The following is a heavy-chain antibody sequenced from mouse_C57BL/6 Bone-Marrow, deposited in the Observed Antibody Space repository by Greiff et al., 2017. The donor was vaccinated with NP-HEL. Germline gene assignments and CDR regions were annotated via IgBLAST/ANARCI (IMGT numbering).Heavy chain of an antibody. Sequence: DVMLVESGGGLVKPGGSLKLSCAASGFTFSSYAMSWVRQTPEKRLEWVATISDGGSYTYYPDNVKGRFTISRDNAKNNLYLQMSHLKSEDTAMYYCARDYYPYWGQGTTLTVSS. J-gene: IGHJ2*01. V-gene: IGHV5-4*01. CDR3: ARDYYPY. CDR1: GFTFSSYA. D-gene: IGHD1-1*01. CDR2: ISDGGSYT.